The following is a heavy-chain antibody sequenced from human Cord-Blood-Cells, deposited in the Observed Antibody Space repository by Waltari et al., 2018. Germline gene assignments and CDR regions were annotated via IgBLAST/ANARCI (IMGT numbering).Heavy chain of an antibody. CDR1: GDSVSSNSAA. Sequence: QVQLQQSGPGLVKPSQTLSLACAISGDSVSSNSAAWNWTRQSPSRGLEWLGRTYYRSKWYNDYAVSVKSRITINPDTSKNQFSLQLNSVTPEDTAVYYCARDSSLLWFRELFGFDYWGQGTLVTVSS. CDR2: TYYRSKWYN. D-gene: IGHD3-10*01. J-gene: IGHJ4*02. CDR3: ARDSSLLWFRELFGFDY. V-gene: IGHV6-1*01.